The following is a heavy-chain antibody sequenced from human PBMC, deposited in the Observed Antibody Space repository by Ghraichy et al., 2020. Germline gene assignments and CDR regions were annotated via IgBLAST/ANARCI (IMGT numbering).Heavy chain of an antibody. CDR2: ISTSGTT. Sequence: LNISCAVSGTSITSYYWSWIRQPAGKGLEWIGRISTSGTTNYNPSLKSRVTMSVDTSKDQFSLKLNSVSAADTAVYYCARVSGGSDDFFDYWGQGTLVTVSS. D-gene: IGHD2-15*01. CDR3: ARVSGGSDDFFDY. J-gene: IGHJ4*02. V-gene: IGHV4-4*07. CDR1: GTSITSYY.